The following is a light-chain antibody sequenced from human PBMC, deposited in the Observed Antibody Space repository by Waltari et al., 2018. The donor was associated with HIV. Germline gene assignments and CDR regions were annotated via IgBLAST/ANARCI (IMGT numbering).Light chain of an antibody. V-gene: IGLV2-14*01. CDR1: SRDVGAYQF. CDR2: EVS. CDR3: TSYTTSITYV. Sequence: QSALTQPASVSGSPGQSITISCTGTSRDVGAYQFVSWYQQHPGKAPKLIIYEVSNRPSGVSNRFSASKSGNTASLTISGLQAEDEADYYCTSYTTSITYVFGTGTKVTVL. J-gene: IGLJ1*01.